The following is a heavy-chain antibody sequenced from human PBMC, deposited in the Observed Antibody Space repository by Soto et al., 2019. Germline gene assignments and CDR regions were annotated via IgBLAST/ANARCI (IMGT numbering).Heavy chain of an antibody. CDR3: AKASGGMVRGAFDY. Sequence: EVQLVESGGGLVQPGWSLRLSCAASGFTFDDYAMHWVRQAPGKGLEWVSGITWNSGSIDYADSVKGRFTISRDNAKNSLYLQMNSLRAEDTALYYCAKASGGMVRGAFDYWGQGTLVTVSS. D-gene: IGHD2-15*01. J-gene: IGHJ4*02. CDR2: ITWNSGSI. CDR1: GFTFDDYA. V-gene: IGHV3-9*01.